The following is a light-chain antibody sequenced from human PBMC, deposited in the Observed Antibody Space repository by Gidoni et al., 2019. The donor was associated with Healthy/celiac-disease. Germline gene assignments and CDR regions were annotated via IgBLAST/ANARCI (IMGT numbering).Light chain of an antibody. J-gene: IGKJ2*01. CDR3: MQALQTSYT. CDR1: QSLLHSNGYNY. CDR2: LGS. Sequence: DIVMTQSPPSLPVTPGEPASISCRSSQSLLHSNGYNYLDWYLQKPGQSPQLLIYLGSNRASGVPDRFSGSGSGTDFTLKISRVEAEDVGVYYCMQALQTSYTFGQGTKLEIK. V-gene: IGKV2-28*01.